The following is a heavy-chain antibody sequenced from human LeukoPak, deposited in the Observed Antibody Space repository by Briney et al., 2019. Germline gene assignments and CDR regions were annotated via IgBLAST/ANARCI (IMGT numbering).Heavy chain of an antibody. CDR2: IYTSGST. CDR3: AREVVVAATYDY. J-gene: IGHJ4*02. Sequence: SETLSLTCTVSGDSIRSFYWSWIRQPAGKGLEWIGRIYTSGSTNYNPSPKSRVTMSVDTSKNQFSLKLSSVTAADTAVYYCAREVVVAATYDYWGQGTLVTVSS. CDR1: GDSIRSFY. V-gene: IGHV4-4*07. D-gene: IGHD2-15*01.